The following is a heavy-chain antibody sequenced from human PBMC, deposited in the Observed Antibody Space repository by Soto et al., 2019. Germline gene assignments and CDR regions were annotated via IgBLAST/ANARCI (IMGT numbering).Heavy chain of an antibody. D-gene: IGHD4-17*01. CDR2: INPNSGGT. CDR1: GYTFTGYY. Sequence: ASVKVFCKASGYTFTGYYMHWVRQPPGQGLEWMGWINPNSGGTNYAQKFQGRVTMTRDTSISTAYMELSRLRSDDTAVYYCARDRPGDYGDYVDYFDYWGQGTLVTVSS. J-gene: IGHJ4*02. CDR3: ARDRPGDYGDYVDYFDY. V-gene: IGHV1-2*02.